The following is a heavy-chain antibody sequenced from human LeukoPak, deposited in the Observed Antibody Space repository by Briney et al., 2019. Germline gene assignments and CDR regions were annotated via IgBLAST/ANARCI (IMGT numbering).Heavy chain of an antibody. Sequence: WASVKVSCKASGYTFTSYYMHWVRQAPGQGLEWMGIINPSGGSTSYAQKLQDRVTMTTDTSTSTAYMELRSLRSDDTAVYYCARGPIAAAGTWHNWFDPWGQGTLVTVSS. CDR3: ARGPIAAAGTWHNWFDP. V-gene: IGHV1-46*01. J-gene: IGHJ5*02. CDR2: INPSGGST. CDR1: GYTFTSYY. D-gene: IGHD6-13*01.